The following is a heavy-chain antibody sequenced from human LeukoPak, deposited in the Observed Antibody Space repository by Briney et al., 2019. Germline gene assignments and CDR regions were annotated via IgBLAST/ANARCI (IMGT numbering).Heavy chain of an antibody. V-gene: IGHV3-64D*09. CDR1: GFTFSNYA. CDR3: VKRDNRNYPDY. CDR2: VSSNGGST. Sequence: GGSLRLSCSASGFTFSNYAMHWVRQAPGKGLEYVSAVSSNGGSTYYADSVRGRFTISRDNSKNTLYLQMSSLRAEDTAVYYCVKRDNRNYPDYWGQGTLVTVSS. D-gene: IGHD1-14*01. J-gene: IGHJ4*02.